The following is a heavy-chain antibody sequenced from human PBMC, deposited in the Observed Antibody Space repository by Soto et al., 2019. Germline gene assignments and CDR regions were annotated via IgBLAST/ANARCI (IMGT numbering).Heavy chain of an antibody. Sequence: QVQLVESGGGVVQPGRSLRLSCAASGFTFSSYGMHWVRQAQGKGLEWVAVIWYDGSNKYYADSVKGRFTISRDNSKNTLYLQMKSLRAEDTAVYYCARDQGTIIYYWGQGTLVTVSS. J-gene: IGHJ4*02. D-gene: IGHD1-7*01. CDR1: GFTFSSYG. V-gene: IGHV3-33*01. CDR3: ARDQGTIIYY. CDR2: IWYDGSNK.